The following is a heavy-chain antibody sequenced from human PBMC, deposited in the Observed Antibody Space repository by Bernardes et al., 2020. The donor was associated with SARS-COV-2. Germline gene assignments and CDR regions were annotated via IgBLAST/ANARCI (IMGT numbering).Heavy chain of an antibody. CDR3: ARRDRGFDY. CDR1: GFMFSSHW. J-gene: IGHJ4*02. V-gene: IGHV3-7*04. Sequence: GGSLRLSCAVSGFMFSSHWMSWVRQAPGKGLEWVANIKYDGSEKYYVDSVKGRFTISRDNAKNSLYLQMNSLRADDTAVYYCARRDRGFDYWGQGTLVTVSS. CDR2: IKYDGSEK.